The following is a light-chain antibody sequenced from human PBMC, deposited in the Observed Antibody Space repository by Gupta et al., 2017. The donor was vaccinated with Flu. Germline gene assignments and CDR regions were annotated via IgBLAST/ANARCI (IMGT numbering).Light chain of an antibody. CDR2: EVS. V-gene: IGLV2-14*01. J-gene: IGLJ1*01. CDR1: RGDIGDYKY. CDR3: SSYSTSNTLV. Sequence: TRGDIGDYKYVSWYQQFPGKAPSLIIYEVSNRPSRVSSRFSGSKSGNTASLTISGLQAEDEADYFCSSYSTSNTLVFGTGTRVSVL.